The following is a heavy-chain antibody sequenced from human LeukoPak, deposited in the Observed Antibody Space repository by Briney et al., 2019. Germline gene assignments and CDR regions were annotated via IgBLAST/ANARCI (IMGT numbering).Heavy chain of an antibody. CDR3: AKDGYNYYIDY. CDR1: GFTFSSYG. J-gene: IGHJ4*02. V-gene: IGHV3-30*02. D-gene: IGHD5-24*01. CDR2: IGYDGSNK. Sequence: GGSLRLSCVASGFTFSSYGIHWVRQAPGKGLEWVAFIGYDGSNKYYRDSVKGRSTISRDNSKNTLYLQMNSLRAEDTAVYYCAKDGYNYYIDYWGQGTLVTVSS.